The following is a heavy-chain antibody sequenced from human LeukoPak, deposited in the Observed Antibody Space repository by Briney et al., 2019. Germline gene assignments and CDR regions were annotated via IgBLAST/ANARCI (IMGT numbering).Heavy chain of an antibody. V-gene: IGHV3-23*01. D-gene: IGHD3-10*01. J-gene: IGHJ4*02. CDR1: GFTFSSHG. CDR2: ISGSGGST. Sequence: GGSLRLSCAASGFTFSSHGMSWVRQAPGKGLEWVSAISGSGGSTYYADCVKGRFTISRDNSKNTLYVQMNSLRAEDTAVYYCAKAVGTMVRAEDYWGQGTLVTVSS. CDR3: AKAVGTMVRAEDY.